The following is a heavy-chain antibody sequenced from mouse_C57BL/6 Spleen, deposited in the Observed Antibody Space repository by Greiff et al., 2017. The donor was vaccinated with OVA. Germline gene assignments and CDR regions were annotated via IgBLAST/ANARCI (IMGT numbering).Heavy chain of an antibody. Sequence: EVQRVESGGGLVKPGGSLKLSCAASGFTFSSYAMSWVRQTPEQRLEWVATISDGGSYTYYPDNVKGRFTISRDNAKNNLYLQMSHLKSEDTAMYYCARDGDYGGGMDYWGQGTSVTVSS. V-gene: IGHV5-4*01. CDR3: ARDGDYGGGMDY. D-gene: IGHD1-2*01. J-gene: IGHJ4*01. CDR2: ISDGGSYT. CDR1: GFTFSSYA.